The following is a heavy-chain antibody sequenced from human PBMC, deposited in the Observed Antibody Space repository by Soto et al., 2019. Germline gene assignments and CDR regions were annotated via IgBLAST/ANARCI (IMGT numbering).Heavy chain of an antibody. CDR1: GGSMRDYY. Sequence: SETLSLTCSVSGGSMRDYYWSWIRQSPGKGPECIGYIYYSGNTNYNPSLKSRVTISVDMPKSLFSLKLNSVTAADTAVYYCARQLGLWQPLDYWGRGTLVTVYS. CDR2: IYYSGNT. D-gene: IGHD1-1*01. V-gene: IGHV4-59*01. CDR3: ARQLGLWQPLDY. J-gene: IGHJ4*02.